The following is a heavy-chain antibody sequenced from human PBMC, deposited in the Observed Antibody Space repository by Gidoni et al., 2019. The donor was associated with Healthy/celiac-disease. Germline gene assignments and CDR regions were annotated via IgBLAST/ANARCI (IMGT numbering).Heavy chain of an antibody. CDR3: TRDPDYADY. CDR2: IRSKAYGGTT. J-gene: IGHJ4*02. Sequence: EVQLVESGGGLVQPGRSLRLSCTASGFTFGDYAMGWFRQAPGKGLEWVGFIRSKAYGGTTEYAASVKGRFTISRDDSKSIAYLQMNSLKTEDTAVYYCTRDPDYADYWGQGTLVTVSS. CDR1: GFTFGDYA. D-gene: IGHD3-16*01. V-gene: IGHV3-49*03.